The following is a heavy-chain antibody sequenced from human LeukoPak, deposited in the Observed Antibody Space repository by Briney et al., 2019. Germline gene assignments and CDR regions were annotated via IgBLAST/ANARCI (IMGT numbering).Heavy chain of an antibody. CDR2: INPNSGGT. V-gene: IGHV1-2*06. CDR3: ATFMILDEGDFDI. D-gene: IGHD3-16*01. J-gene: IGHJ3*02. Sequence: ASVKVSCKASGYTFTGYYIHWVRQAPGHGLEWMGRINPNSGGTNFAQKFQGRVTMTRDTSINTAYMELSRLRSDDTAVFYCATFMILDEGDFDIWGQGTMVTLSS. CDR1: GYTFTGYY.